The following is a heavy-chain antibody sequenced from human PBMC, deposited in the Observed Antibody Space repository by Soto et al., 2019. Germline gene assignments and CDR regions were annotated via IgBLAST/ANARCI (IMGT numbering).Heavy chain of an antibody. J-gene: IGHJ6*02. CDR2: IYPGDSDT. CDR1: GYSFTSYW. CDR3: ARHGAVAGTGPNRAIYYYYYGMDV. Sequence: GESLKISCKGSGYSFTSYWIGWVRQMPGKGLEWMGIIYPGDSDTRYSPSFQGQVTITADKSISTAYLQWSSLKASDTAMYYCARHGAVAGTGPNRAIYYYYYGMDVWGQGTTVTVSS. V-gene: IGHV5-51*01. D-gene: IGHD6-19*01.